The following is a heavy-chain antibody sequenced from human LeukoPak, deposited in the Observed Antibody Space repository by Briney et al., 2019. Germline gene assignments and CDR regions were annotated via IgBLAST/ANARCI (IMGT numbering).Heavy chain of an antibody. CDR2: IIPMFGAP. Sequence: AASVKVSCKASGGTFSRNEISWVRQAPGQGLEWMGGIIPMFGAPKYAQRFQGRVTINTDESTTTAYMELSSLRSEDTAVYYCARAIAWGAWEKYFDYWGQGTLVTVSS. CDR3: ARAIAWGAWEKYFDY. D-gene: IGHD1-26*01. J-gene: IGHJ4*02. V-gene: IGHV1-69*05. CDR1: GGTFSRNE.